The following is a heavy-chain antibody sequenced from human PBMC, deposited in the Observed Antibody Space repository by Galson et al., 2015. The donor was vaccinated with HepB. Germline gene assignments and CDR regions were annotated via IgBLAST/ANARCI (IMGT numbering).Heavy chain of an antibody. Sequence: SVKVSCKASGYIFTDYAITWVRRAPGKGLEWMGWISAYNGDTTYPQRHQGRVTMTTDTSASTAYMDLRSLTYDDTAVYYCARGRVLDSWGQGTLVTVSS. CDR2: ISAYNGDT. J-gene: IGHJ5*01. V-gene: IGHV1-18*01. CDR3: ARGRVLDS. CDR1: GYIFTDYA.